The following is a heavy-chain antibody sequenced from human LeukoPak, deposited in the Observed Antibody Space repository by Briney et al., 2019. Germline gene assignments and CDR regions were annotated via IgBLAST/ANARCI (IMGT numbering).Heavy chain of an antibody. CDR1: GFTFSSYG. D-gene: IGHD3-9*01. Sequence: GGSLRLSCAASGFTFSSYGMHWVRQAPGKGLEWVAFIRYDGSNKYYADSVKGRFTISRDNSKNTLYLQMNSLRAEDAAVYYCARARGYFDWLDYWGQGTLVTVSS. CDR3: ARARGYFDWLDY. CDR2: IRYDGSNK. J-gene: IGHJ4*02. V-gene: IGHV3-30*02.